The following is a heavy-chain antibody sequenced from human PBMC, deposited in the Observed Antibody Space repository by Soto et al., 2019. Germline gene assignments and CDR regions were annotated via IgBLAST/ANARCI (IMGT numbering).Heavy chain of an antibody. D-gene: IGHD3-10*01. CDR3: AREEMRGRRELWFGEFDYYYGMDV. CDR2: IWYDGSNK. J-gene: IGHJ6*02. V-gene: IGHV3-33*01. CDR1: GFTFSSYG. Sequence: GGSLRLSCAASGFTFSSYGMHWVRQAPGKGLEWVAVIWYDGSNKYYADSVKGRFTISRDNSKNTLYLQMNSLRAEDTAVYYCAREEMRGRRELWFGEFDYYYGMDVWGQGTTVTVSS.